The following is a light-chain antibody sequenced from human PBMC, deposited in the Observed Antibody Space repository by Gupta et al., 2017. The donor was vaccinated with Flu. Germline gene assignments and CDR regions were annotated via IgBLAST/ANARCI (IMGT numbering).Light chain of an antibody. V-gene: IGKV4-1*01. J-gene: IGKJ4*01. Sequence: DIVMTQSPDSLAVSLGERATINCKSSQSLLYSFNNENYLTWYQQRPGQPPKLLIYWASTRESGVPDRFSGSGSGTDFTLTISSLQAEDVAIYYCQQYYSSPFTFGGGTKVEIK. CDR3: QQYYSSPFT. CDR1: QSLLYSFNNENY. CDR2: WAS.